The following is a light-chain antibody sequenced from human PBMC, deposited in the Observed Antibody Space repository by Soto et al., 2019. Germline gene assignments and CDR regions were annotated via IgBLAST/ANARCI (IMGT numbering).Light chain of an antibody. CDR1: QIISSIY. CDR3: QPYDGPPWT. Sequence: EIVLTQSPGTLSLSPGGRATLSCRTSQIISSIYLAWYQQKPGQAPRLLIYGASSRATGIPDRFSGGGSGTDFTLYISRLEPEDSAVYFCQPYDGPPWTFGRGTRLEI. V-gene: IGKV3-20*01. CDR2: GAS. J-gene: IGKJ1*01.